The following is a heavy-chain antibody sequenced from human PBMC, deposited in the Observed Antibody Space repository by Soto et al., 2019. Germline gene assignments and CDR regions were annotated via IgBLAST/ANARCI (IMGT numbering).Heavy chain of an antibody. J-gene: IGHJ5*02. Sequence: QVHLQQWGAGLLKPSETLSLTCAVYGDSFIGYYWTWIRQSPGKGLEWIGEINHGGSTNYNPSLKSRVTISMDTSKNQFSLKLTSVTAADKSVYYCARTDIVTTNWFDTWGQGTLVTVSS. V-gene: IGHV4-34*01. CDR2: INHGGST. CDR1: GDSFIGYY. CDR3: ARTDIVTTNWFDT. D-gene: IGHD5-12*01.